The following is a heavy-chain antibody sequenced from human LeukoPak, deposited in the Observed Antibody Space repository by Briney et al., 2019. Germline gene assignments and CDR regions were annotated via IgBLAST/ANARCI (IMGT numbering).Heavy chain of an antibody. J-gene: IGHJ4*02. CDR2: IYRKADGGTT. V-gene: IGHV3-15*01. Sequence: AGGSLRLSCAASGFTFSNAWMNWVRQAPGKGLEWVGRIYRKADGGTTEYYAPVKGRFTISRDDSKNTLYLQMNSLKTEDTAVYYRTTGSNRYDSSDFDHWGQGTLVTVSS. CDR3: TTGSNRYDSSDFDH. D-gene: IGHD3-22*01. CDR1: GFTFSNAW.